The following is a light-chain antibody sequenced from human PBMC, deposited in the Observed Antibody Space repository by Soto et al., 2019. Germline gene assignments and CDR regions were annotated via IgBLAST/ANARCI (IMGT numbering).Light chain of an antibody. CDR1: SSDVGDYDY. J-gene: IGLJ7*01. Sequence: QSALTQPASVSGSPGQSITISCTGTSSDVGDYDYVSWYQEHPGKAPKLMIYDVSSRPSGVSDRFSGSKSGSTASLTISGLQAEDEADYYCSSYSSTNTRFVFGAGTQLTVL. CDR3: SSYSSTNTRFV. V-gene: IGLV2-14*01. CDR2: DVS.